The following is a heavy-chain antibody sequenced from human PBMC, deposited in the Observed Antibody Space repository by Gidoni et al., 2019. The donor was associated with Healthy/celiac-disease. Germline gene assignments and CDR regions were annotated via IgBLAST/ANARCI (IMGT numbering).Heavy chain of an antibody. D-gene: IGHD2-15*01. CDR3: ARPATTSGSFDY. Sequence: QVQLQQWCAVLLTPSETLSLTCAVSDGSFSGYYWSWIRQPPGKGLEWIGEINHSGSTNYNPSLKSRVTISVDTSKNQFSLKLSSVTAADTAVYYCARPATTSGSFDYWGQGTLVTVSS. V-gene: IGHV4-34*01. J-gene: IGHJ4*02. CDR1: DGSFSGYY. CDR2: INHSGST.